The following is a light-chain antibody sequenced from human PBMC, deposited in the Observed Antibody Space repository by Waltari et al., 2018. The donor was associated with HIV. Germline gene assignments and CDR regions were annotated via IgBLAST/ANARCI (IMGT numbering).Light chain of an antibody. Sequence: QSALTQPRSVSGSPGQSVTISCTGTSSDVGGYDYVSWYQQRPDKAPKLMIYDVSKRPSGVPDRFSGSKSGNTASLTISGLQAEDEADYYCCSYAGSYSYVFGTGTKVTVL. CDR1: SSDVGGYDY. CDR3: CSYAGSYSYV. V-gene: IGLV2-11*01. CDR2: DVS. J-gene: IGLJ1*01.